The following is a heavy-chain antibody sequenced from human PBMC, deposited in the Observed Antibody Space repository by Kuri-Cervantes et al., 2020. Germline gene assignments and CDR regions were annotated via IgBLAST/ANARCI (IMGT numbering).Heavy chain of an antibody. Sequence: SLSLTCTVSGGSISSGDYYWSWIRQPPGKGLEWIGYIYYSGSTYYNPTLKSRVTISVDTSKNQFSLKLSSVTAADTAVYYCARDDGSGIYYFDYWGQGTLVTVSS. CDR1: GGSISSGDYY. D-gene: IGHD3-22*01. J-gene: IGHJ4*02. CDR2: IYYSGST. V-gene: IGHV4-30-4*01. CDR3: ARDDGSGIYYFDY.